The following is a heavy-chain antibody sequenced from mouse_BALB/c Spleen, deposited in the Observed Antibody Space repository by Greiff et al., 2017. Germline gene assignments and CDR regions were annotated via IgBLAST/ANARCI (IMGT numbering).Heavy chain of an antibody. J-gene: IGHJ3*01. Sequence: VQLQQSGAELVRPGSSVKISCKASGYAFSSYWMNWVKQRPGQGLEWIGQIYPGDGDTNYNGKFKGKATLTADKSSSTAYMQLSSLTSEDSAVYFCATDYEGAYWGQGTLVTVSA. V-gene: IGHV1-80*01. CDR1: GYAFSSYW. D-gene: IGHD2-4*01. CDR3: ATDYEGAY. CDR2: IYPGDGDT.